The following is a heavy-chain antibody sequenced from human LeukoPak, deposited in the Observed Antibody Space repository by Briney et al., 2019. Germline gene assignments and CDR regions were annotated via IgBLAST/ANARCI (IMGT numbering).Heavy chain of an antibody. Sequence: GESLKISCKGSGYNFASNWIAWVRQMSGKGLEWMGIIYPGDSDTRYSPSFQGQVTISADKSISTAYLQWSSLKASDTAMYYCARLLMAYYYGSGSSYAFDYWGQGTLVTVSS. V-gene: IGHV5-51*01. CDR1: GYNFASNW. D-gene: IGHD3-10*01. CDR2: IYPGDSDT. J-gene: IGHJ4*02. CDR3: ARLLMAYYYGSGSSYAFDY.